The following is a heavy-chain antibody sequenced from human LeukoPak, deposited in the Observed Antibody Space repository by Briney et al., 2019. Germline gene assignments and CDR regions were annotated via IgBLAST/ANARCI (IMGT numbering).Heavy chain of an antibody. V-gene: IGHV4-59*01. D-gene: IGHD6-13*01. CDR1: GGSISSYY. CDR3: ARELGSSWTYWYFDL. J-gene: IGHJ2*01. Sequence: SETLSLTCSVSGGSISSYYWSWIRQPPGKGLEWIGDIYYSGSTSYNPSLKSRVTISVDTSKKHFSLKLSSVTAADTAVYYCARELGSSWTYWYFDLWGRGTLVTVSS. CDR2: IYYSGST.